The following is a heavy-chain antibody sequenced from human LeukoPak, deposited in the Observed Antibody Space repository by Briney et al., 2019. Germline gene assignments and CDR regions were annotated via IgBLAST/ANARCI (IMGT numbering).Heavy chain of an antibody. CDR2: IIPTFGTA. Sequence: ASVKVSCKASGGTFSSYAISWVRQAPGQGLEWMGGIIPTFGTANYAQKFQGRVTITADESTSTAYMELSSLRSEDTAVYYCARDSPVRGYSSPLRDWGQGTLVTVSS. J-gene: IGHJ4*02. CDR3: ARDSPVRGYSSPLRD. V-gene: IGHV1-69*13. CDR1: GGTFSSYA. D-gene: IGHD5-18*01.